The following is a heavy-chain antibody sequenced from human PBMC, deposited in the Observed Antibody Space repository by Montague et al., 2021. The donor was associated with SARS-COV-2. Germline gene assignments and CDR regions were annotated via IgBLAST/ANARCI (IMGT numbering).Heavy chain of an antibody. J-gene: IGHJ4*02. CDR2: FYFGGKX. CDR1: GNSLSNSRYF. Sequence: SETLSFTCSVSGNSLSNSRYFWGWIRQPPRKGLEWIGSFYFGGKXLYNSSLESRVTISVDTSKNQSSLQLSSVTASDTAVYYCARHSGGSEVAGLDYWGQGILVTVSS. CDR3: ARHSGGSEVAGLDY. D-gene: IGHD6-19*01. V-gene: IGHV4-39*01.